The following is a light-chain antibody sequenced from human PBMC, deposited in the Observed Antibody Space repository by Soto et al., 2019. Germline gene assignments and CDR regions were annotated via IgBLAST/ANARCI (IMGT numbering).Light chain of an antibody. V-gene: IGKV3-15*01. CDR2: GAS. CDR1: QSVSTK. CDR3: QQYHNWPPIN. J-gene: IGKJ5*01. Sequence: EILITHSPSTLSVSPFEAATLSFMASQSVSTKLAWYQQKPGQAPRLLINGASTRATGVPARFSGWGSGTDFTLTISSLQSEDFAVYYCQQYHNWPPINCGKGQRRAIK.